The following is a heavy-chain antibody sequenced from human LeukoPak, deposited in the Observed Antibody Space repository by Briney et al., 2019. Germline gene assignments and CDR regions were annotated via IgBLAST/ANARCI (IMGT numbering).Heavy chain of an antibody. CDR2: IYPGDSDT. CDR3: ASLGSGSYYPFDAFDI. V-gene: IGHV5-51*01. D-gene: IGHD3-10*01. CDR1: GYSFTSYW. Sequence: GESLKISCKGSGYSFTSYWIGWVRQLPGKGLEWMGIIYPGDSDTRYSPSFQGQVTISADKSISTAYLQWSSLKASDTAMYYCASLGSGSYYPFDAFDIWGQGTMVTVSS. J-gene: IGHJ3*02.